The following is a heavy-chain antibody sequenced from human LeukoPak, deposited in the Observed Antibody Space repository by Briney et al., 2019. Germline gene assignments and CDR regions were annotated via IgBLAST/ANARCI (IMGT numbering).Heavy chain of an antibody. CDR2: IYYSGST. V-gene: IGHV4-59*01. CDR1: GGSISSYY. CDR3: ARPYRGAFDI. J-gene: IGHJ3*02. D-gene: IGHD1-26*01. Sequence: SETLSLTCTVSGGSISSYYWSWIRQPPGKGLEWIGYIYYSGSTNYNPSLKSRVTISVDTSKNQFSLKLSSVTAADTAVYYYARPYRGAFDIWGQGTMVTVSS.